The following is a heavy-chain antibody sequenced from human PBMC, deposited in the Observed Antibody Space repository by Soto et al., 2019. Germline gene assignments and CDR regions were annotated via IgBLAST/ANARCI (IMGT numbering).Heavy chain of an antibody. CDR3: ASSPHDFWSGYYYNWFDP. D-gene: IGHD3-3*01. CDR1: GGSFSGYY. J-gene: IGHJ5*02. V-gene: IGHV4-34*01. Sequence: SETLSLTCAVYGGSFSGYYWSWIRQPPGKGLEWIGEINHSGSTNYNPSLKSRVTTSVDTSKNQFSLKLSSVTAADTAVYYCASSPHDFWSGYYYNWFDPWGQRTLVTVSS. CDR2: INHSGST.